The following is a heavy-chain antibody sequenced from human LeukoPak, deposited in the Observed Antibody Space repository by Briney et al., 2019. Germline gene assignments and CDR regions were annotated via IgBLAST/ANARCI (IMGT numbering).Heavy chain of an antibody. J-gene: IGHJ4*02. V-gene: IGHV4-34*01. CDR1: GGSFSGYY. Sequence: PSETLSLTCAVYGGSFSGYYWSWIRQPPGKGLEWIGEINHSGSTNYNPSLKSRVTISVDTSKNQFSLKLSSVTAADTAVYYCARGRPRVVATYYFDYWGQGTLVTVSS. CDR3: ARGRPRVVATYYFDY. D-gene: IGHD5-12*01. CDR2: INHSGST.